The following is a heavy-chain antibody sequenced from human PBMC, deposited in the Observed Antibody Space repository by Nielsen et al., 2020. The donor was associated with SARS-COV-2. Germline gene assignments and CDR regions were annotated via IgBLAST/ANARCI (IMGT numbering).Heavy chain of an antibody. CDR1: GYTFTSYG. D-gene: IGHD2-15*01. CDR2: ISAYNGNT. J-gene: IGHJ4*02. CDR3: ARTDPRGYCSGGSCYSDY. V-gene: IGHV1-18*01. Sequence: ASVKVSCKASGYTFTSYGISWVRQAPGQGLEWMGWISAYNGNTNYAQKLQGRVTMTTDTSMSTAYMELRSLRSDDTAVYYCARTDPRGYCSGGSCYSDYWGQGTLVTVSS.